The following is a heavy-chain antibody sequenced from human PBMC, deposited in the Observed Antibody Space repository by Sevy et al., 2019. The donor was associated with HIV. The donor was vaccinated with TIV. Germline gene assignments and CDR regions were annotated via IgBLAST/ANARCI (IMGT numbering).Heavy chain of an antibody. CDR1: GGSISSYY. Sequence: SETLSLTCTVSGGSISSYYWSWIRQPPGKGLEWIGHIYDSGSTNYNPSLKSRVTISVDTSKNQFSLKLSSVTAADTAVYYCARDFPSFDIWGQGTMVSVSS. CDR3: ARDFPSFDI. V-gene: IGHV4-59*01. J-gene: IGHJ3*02. CDR2: IYDSGST.